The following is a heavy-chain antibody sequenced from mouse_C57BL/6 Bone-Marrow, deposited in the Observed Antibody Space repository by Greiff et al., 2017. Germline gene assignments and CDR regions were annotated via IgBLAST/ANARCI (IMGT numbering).Heavy chain of an antibody. V-gene: IGHV5-4*03. D-gene: IGHD1-1*01. J-gene: IGHJ4*01. CDR1: GFTFSSYA. CDR3: ARGPPHYYGSSYYAMDY. CDR2: ISDGGSYT. Sequence: EVKLMESGGGLVKPGGSLKLSCAASGFTFSSYAMSWVRQTPEKRLEWVATISDGGSYTYYPDNVKGRFTISRDNAKNNLYLQMSHLKSEDTAMYYCARGPPHYYGSSYYAMDYWGQGTSVTVSS.